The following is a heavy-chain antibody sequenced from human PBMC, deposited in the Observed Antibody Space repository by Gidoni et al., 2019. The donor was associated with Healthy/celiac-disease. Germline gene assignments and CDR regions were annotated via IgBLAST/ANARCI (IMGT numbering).Heavy chain of an antibody. D-gene: IGHD3-16*01. CDR1: GFTFSSYA. CDR3: ARDHRL. Sequence: QVQLVESGGGVVQPGRSLRLYCAASGFTFSSYAMHWVRPAPGKGLEWVAVISYDGSNKYYADSVKGRFTISRDNSKNTLYLQMNSLRAEDTAVYYCARDHRLWGQGTLVTVSS. J-gene: IGHJ4*02. V-gene: IGHV3-30-3*01. CDR2: ISYDGSNK.